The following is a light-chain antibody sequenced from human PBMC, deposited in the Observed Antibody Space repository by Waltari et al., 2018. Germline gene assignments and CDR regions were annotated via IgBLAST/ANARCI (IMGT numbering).Light chain of an antibody. CDR1: RGISNW. CDR3: QQANSFPPT. J-gene: IGKJ2*01. V-gene: IGKV1-12*01. Sequence: DIQMTQSPTSVSASVGDRVTITCRASRGISNWLAWYQQKSGQAPKLLIDAVSNLQSGVPSRFSGSGAATDFTLTINSLQPEDFATYYCQQANSFPPTFGQGTKVEIK. CDR2: AVS.